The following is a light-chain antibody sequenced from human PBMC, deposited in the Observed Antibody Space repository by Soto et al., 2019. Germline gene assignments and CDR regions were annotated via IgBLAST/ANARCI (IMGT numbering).Light chain of an antibody. V-gene: IGKV3-20*01. Sequence: EIVLTQSPGTLSLSPGERATLACRASQSVSSNYLAWYQQRRGQAPRLLIYGASSRATGIPTRFSGSGSGTDFTLTISRLEPEDFAVYYCPQYDTSPRTFGQGTKVEI. CDR2: GAS. J-gene: IGKJ1*01. CDR1: QSVSSNY. CDR3: PQYDTSPRT.